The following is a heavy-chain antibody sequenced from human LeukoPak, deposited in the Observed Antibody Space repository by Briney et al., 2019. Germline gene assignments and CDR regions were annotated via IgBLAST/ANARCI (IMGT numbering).Heavy chain of an antibody. CDR1: GFTFSSNS. CDR3: ASGRSSTPPYYMDV. V-gene: IGHV3-21*01. J-gene: IGHJ6*03. D-gene: IGHD2-2*01. Sequence: GGSLRLSCAASGFTFSSNSMNWVRQAPGKGLEWVSSISSSSSYIYYADSVKGRFTISRDNAKNSLYLQMNSLRAEDTAVYYCASGRSSTPPYYMDVWGKGTTVTVSS. CDR2: ISSSSSYI.